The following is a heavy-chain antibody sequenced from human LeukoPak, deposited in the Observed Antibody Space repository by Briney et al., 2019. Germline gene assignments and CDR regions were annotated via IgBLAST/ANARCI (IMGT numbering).Heavy chain of an antibody. CDR3: TRDLRCLD. V-gene: IGHV4-39*02. Sequence: PSETLSLTCTVSGGSISSSSYYWGWIRQPPGKGLEWIGSIYYSGSTYYNPSLKSRVTISVDTSKNQFSLKLSSVTAADTAVYYCTRDLRCLDWSQGTLVTVSS. J-gene: IGHJ4*02. CDR2: IYYSGST. CDR1: GGSISSSSYY. D-gene: IGHD4-17*01.